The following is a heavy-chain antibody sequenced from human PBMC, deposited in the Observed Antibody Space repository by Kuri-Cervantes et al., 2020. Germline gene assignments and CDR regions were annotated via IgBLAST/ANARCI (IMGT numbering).Heavy chain of an antibody. J-gene: IGHJ4*02. Sequence: GESLKISCAASGFTFSSYGMHWVRQAPGKGLEWVAVIWYDGSNKYYADSVKGRFTISRDNSKNTLYLQMNSLRAEDTAVYYCAKEGEDYGYYWGQGTLVTVSS. CDR3: AKEGEDYGYY. V-gene: IGHV3-30*02. CDR1: GFTFSSYG. D-gene: IGHD4-17*01. CDR2: IWYDGSNK.